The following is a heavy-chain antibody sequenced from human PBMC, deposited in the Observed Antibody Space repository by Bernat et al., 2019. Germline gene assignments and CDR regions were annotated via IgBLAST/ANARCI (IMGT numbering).Heavy chain of an antibody. D-gene: IGHD3-10*01. CDR1: GGSISSSSYY. CDR3: ARHSGSGRHYYYYGMDV. J-gene: IGHJ6*02. CDR2: IYYSGST. V-gene: IGHV4-39*01. Sequence: QLQLQESGPGLVKPSETLSLTCTVSGGSISSSSYYWGWIRQPPGKGLEWIGSIYYSGSTYYNPSLKSRVTISVDTSKNQFSLKLSSVTAADTAVYYCARHSGSGRHYYYYGMDVWGQGTTVTVSS.